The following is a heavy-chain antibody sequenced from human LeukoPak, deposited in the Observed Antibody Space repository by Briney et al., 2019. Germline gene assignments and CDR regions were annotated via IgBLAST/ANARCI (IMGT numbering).Heavy chain of an antibody. J-gene: IGHJ5*02. V-gene: IGHV4-59*08. D-gene: IGHD6-13*01. CDR2: IYYSGST. Sequence: SETLSLTCTVSGGSISSYYWSWIRQPPGKGLEWIGYIYYSGSTNYNPSLKSRVTISVDTSKNQFSLKLSSVTAADTAVYYCARRMVVRAAGTKVRNREENWFDPWGQGTLVTVSS. CDR3: ARRMVVRAAGTKVRNREENWFDP. CDR1: GGSISSYY.